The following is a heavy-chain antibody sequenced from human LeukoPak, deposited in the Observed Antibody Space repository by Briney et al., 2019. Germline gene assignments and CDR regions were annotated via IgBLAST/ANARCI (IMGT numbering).Heavy chain of an antibody. CDR1: GGSISSGGYY. J-gene: IGHJ3*02. CDR3: ARKVAGSFDI. V-gene: IGHV4-31*03. Sequence: PSQTLSLTCTVSGGSISSGGYYWSWIRQHPGKGLEWLGYIYYIGSTYYNPSLKSRVTISVDTSKNQFSLKLSSVTAADTAVYYCARKVAGSFDIGGEGRMVTVPS. CDR2: IYYIGST.